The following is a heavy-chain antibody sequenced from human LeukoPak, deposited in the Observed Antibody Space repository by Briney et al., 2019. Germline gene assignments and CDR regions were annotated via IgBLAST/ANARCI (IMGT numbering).Heavy chain of an antibody. D-gene: IGHD3-10*01. CDR3: ATDAPYYLDGSAYHSVFDY. V-gene: IGHV3-15*04. Sequence: GGSLRLSCAASGFTFTNVWMSWVRQVPGKGLEWVGRIERESDGATTEYAVPVKGRFSISRDDSKRTVFLQMNSLKTEDTAVCFCATDAPYYLDGSAYHSVFDYWGQGTLVTVSS. J-gene: IGHJ4*02. CDR1: GFTFTNVW. CDR2: IERESDGATT.